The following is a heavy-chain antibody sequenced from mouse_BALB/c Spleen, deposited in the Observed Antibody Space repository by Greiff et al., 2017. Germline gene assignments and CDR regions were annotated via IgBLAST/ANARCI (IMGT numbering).Heavy chain of an antibody. CDR2: IYPGDGST. V-gene: IGHV1S56*01. J-gene: IGHJ2*01. Sequence: VMLVESGPELVKPGASVKMSCKASGYTFTSYYIHWVKQRPGQGLEWIGWIYPGDGSTKYNEKFKGKTTLTADKSSSTAYMLLSSLTSEDSAVYYCARSRIHYYGYWGQGTTLTVSA. D-gene: IGHD1-2*01. CDR1: GYTFTSYY. CDR3: ARSRIHYYGY.